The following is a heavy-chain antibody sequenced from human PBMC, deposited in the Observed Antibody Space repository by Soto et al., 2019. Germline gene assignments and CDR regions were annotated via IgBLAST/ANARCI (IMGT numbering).Heavy chain of an antibody. Sequence: QGQLVQSGAEVKKPGASVKVSCKASAGTFDTYRIMWVRQAPGQGLEWMGRTIPAPDPINYAQNFQGRFTITVDKSTTTVYMELRSHRYEDTAIYYCARTGSFDYWGQGTLVTVSS. CDR3: ARTGSFDY. V-gene: IGHV1-69*08. CDR2: TIPAPDPI. J-gene: IGHJ4*02. CDR1: AGTFDTYR. D-gene: IGHD3-10*01.